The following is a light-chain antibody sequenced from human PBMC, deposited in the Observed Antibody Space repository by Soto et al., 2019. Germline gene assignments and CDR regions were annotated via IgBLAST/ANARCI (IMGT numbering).Light chain of an antibody. CDR3: QQYIESPRT. Sequence: EIVLTQSPGTLALSLGDGATLSCRASQTVNRNYLAWYHQKPGQPPRLLIYGVSNRATGVPDRFSGGGSGTEFTLTIVRLEPDDFGTYYCQQYIESPRTFGQGTRVEVK. J-gene: IGKJ1*01. CDR1: QTVNRNY. V-gene: IGKV3-20*01. CDR2: GVS.